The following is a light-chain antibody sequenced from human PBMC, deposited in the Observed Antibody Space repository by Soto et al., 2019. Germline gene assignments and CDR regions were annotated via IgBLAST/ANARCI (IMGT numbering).Light chain of an antibody. CDR3: QHYYSVPPT. Sequence: DIVMTQSPDSLTVSLGERATINCKSSQSLLSSSDNRNYLAWYQHKPGQSPKMLIYWASTRYSGVPDRFSGSGSGTYFSLTNSSLQAEDVAVYYCQHYYSVPPTFGQGTKVEIK. CDR2: WAS. CDR1: QSLLSSSDNRNY. V-gene: IGKV4-1*01. J-gene: IGKJ1*01.